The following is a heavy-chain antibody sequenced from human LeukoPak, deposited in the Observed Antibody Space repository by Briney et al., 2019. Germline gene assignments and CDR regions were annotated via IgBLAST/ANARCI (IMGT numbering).Heavy chain of an antibody. J-gene: IGHJ4*02. CDR2: INSKGGSI. CDR3: ARVDYDCSGGACYTGLFDY. Sequence: PGRTLRLSRAVSVFTFDDYAMGWVTEAPARGLEWGSSINSKGGSIGYAVFVKGPFTMSRDNAKNSLYLQMSSLRAWDRAVYYCARVDYDCSGGACYTGLFDYWGQGTLVTVSS. CDR1: VFTFDDYA. V-gene: IGHV3-20*04. D-gene: IGHD2-15*01.